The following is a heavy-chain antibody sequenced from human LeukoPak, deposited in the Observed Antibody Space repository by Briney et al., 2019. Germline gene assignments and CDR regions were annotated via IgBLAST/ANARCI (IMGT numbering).Heavy chain of an antibody. CDR3: AREVVDYGGELDWFDA. V-gene: IGHV4-59*01. CDR2: VYYSRST. D-gene: IGHD4-23*01. J-gene: IGHJ5*02. CDR1: GGSISSYF. Sequence: SDTLSLTCTVSGGSISSYFWSWIRQPPGKGLEWIGYVYYSRSTNYNPSLKSRVTISVDRSNNKFSLKLTSVTAADTAVYYCAREVVDYGGELDWFDAWGQGTLGSVSS.